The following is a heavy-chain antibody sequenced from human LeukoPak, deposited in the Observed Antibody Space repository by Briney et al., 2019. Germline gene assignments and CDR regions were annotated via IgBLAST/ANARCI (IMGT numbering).Heavy chain of an antibody. D-gene: IGHD3-3*01. CDR1: GFTVSNKY. V-gene: IGHV3-53*04. Sequence: GGSLRLSCAASGFTVSNKYMTWVRQAPGKGLEWVSVIYSGAGTDYADSVKGRFTISRHNSKNTLYLQMNSLRTEDTAVYYCARMYFDFWRNISESRYGKDVWGQGTTVTVSS. CDR3: ARMYFDFWRNISESRYGKDV. CDR2: IYSGAGT. J-gene: IGHJ6*02.